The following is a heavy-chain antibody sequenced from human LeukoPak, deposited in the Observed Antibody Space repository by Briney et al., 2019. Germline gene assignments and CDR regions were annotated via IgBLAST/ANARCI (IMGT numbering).Heavy chain of an antibody. D-gene: IGHD6-13*01. CDR2: LYYSGTT. V-gene: IGHV4-39*01. Sequence: PSETLSLTCSVSGDSISSGNYYWGWIRQPPGKGLEWIGNLYYSGTTYYNPSFKSRVTISVDTSENQFSLKLSSVTAADTAVYYCASDRSSWNPGAPYWGQGTLVTVSS. CDR1: GDSISSGNYY. CDR3: ASDRSSWNPGAPY. J-gene: IGHJ4*02.